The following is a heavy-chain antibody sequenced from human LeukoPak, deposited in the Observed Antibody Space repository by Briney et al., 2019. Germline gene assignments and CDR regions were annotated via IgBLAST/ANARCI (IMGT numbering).Heavy chain of an antibody. V-gene: IGHV7-4-1*02. Sequence: GASVKVSCKASGYTFTNYAMNWVRQAPGQGLEWMGWINTDTGNPTYAQGFTGRFVFSLDTAVSTAYLQISSLKAEDTAVYYCARAAGGYCSGGTCYFYYWGQGSLVTVSS. CDR1: GYTFTNYA. J-gene: IGHJ4*02. CDR3: ARAAGGYCSGGTCYFYY. D-gene: IGHD2-15*01. CDR2: INTDTGNP.